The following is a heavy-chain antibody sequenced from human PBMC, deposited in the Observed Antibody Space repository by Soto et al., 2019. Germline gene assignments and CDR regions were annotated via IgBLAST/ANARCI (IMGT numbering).Heavy chain of an antibody. Sequence: EVQLVESGGGLVQPGGSLRLSCAASEFTVSNNYMSWVRQAPGKGLEWVSLIYSDGSTDYADSVKGRFTISRDNSKTTLYLQMNLLRVEDTAMYYCVRRWGWCQGTLVTVSS. V-gene: IGHV3-66*01. CDR2: IYSDGST. CDR1: EFTVSNNY. CDR3: VRRWG. J-gene: IGHJ3*01. D-gene: IGHD1-26*01.